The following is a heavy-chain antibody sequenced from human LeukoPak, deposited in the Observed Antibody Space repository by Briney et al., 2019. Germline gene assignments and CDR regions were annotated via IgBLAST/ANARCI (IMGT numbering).Heavy chain of an antibody. J-gene: IGHJ6*02. CDR2: ISAYNGNT. V-gene: IGHV1-18*01. Sequence: ASVKVSCKASGYTFTSYGIIWVRQAPGQGLEWMGWISAYNGNTNYAQKLQGRVTMTTDTSTSTAYMELRSLRSGDTAVYYCARGSYGDAYYYGMDVWGQGTTVTVSS. CDR3: ARGSYGDAYYYGMDV. D-gene: IGHD4-17*01. CDR1: GYTFTSYG.